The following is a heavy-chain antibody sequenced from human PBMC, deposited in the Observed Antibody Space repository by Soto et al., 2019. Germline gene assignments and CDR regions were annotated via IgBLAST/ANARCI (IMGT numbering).Heavy chain of an antibody. CDR3: ARGRYGDY. CDR1: GYAFTTYG. D-gene: IGHD1-1*01. Sequence: QVHLVQSGAEVKKPGASVKVSCKGSGYAFTTYGITWVRQAPGQGLEWMGWISAPNGNTNYAQKLQGRVTVTRDTSTSTAYMELRSLRSDDPAVYYCARGRYGDYWGQGALVTVSS. V-gene: IGHV1-18*01. CDR2: ISAPNGNT. J-gene: IGHJ4*02.